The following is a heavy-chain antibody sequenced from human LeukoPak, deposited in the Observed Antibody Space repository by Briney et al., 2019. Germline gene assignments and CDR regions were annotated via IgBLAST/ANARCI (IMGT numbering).Heavy chain of an antibody. V-gene: IGHV4-34*01. D-gene: IGHD6-19*01. J-gene: IGHJ6*03. Sequence: TSETLSLTCAVYGGSFSGYYWSWIRQPPGKGLEWIGEINHSGSTNYNPSLKSRVTISVDTSKNQFSLKLSSVTAADTAVYYCARSRRLGKWLVPYYYYYMDVWGKGTTVTISS. CDR3: ARSRRLGKWLVPYYYYYMDV. CDR1: GGSFSGYY. CDR2: INHSGST.